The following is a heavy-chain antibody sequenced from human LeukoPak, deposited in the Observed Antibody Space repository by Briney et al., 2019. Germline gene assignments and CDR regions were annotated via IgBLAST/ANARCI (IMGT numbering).Heavy chain of an antibody. J-gene: IGHJ4*02. CDR1: GFSFSSYW. D-gene: IGHD3-3*01. V-gene: IGHV3-74*01. Sequence: GGSLRLSCAASGFSFSSYWMHWVRQAPGKGLVWVSRINSDGSSTTYADSVKGRSSISRDNAKNTLYLHMNSLRAEDTGVYYCASAVRAHTPADFWGQGTLVTVSS. CDR2: INSDGSST. CDR3: ASAVRAHTPADF.